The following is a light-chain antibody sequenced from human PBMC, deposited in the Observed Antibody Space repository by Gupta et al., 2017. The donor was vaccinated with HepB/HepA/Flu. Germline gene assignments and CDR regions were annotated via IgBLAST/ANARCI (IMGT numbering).Light chain of an antibody. J-gene: IGKJ3*01. CDR2: GTS. Sequence: EIVMTQSPATLSVSPGERATLSCRASQSVSSNLAWYQQRPGRAPRLLIVGTSTRATGIPARFIGSGSGTEFTLTISSLQSEDFAVYYCQQYNTWPLFTFGPGTKVNIK. CDR3: QQYNTWPLFT. V-gene: IGKV3-15*01. CDR1: QSVSSN.